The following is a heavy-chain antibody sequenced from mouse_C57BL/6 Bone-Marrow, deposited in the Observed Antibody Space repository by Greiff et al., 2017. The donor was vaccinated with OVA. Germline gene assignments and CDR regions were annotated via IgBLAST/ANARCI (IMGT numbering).Heavy chain of an antibody. Sequence: VQLQQPGAELVKPGASVKLSCKASGYTFTSYWMQWVKQRPGQGLEWIGEIDPSDSYTNYNQKFKGKATLTVDTSSSTAYMQLSSLTSEDSAVYYCARFEGYFPRHFDYWGQGTTLTVSS. CDR1: GYTFTSYW. D-gene: IGHD2-3*01. J-gene: IGHJ2*01. CDR3: ARFEGYFPRHFDY. CDR2: IDPSDSYT. V-gene: IGHV1-50*01.